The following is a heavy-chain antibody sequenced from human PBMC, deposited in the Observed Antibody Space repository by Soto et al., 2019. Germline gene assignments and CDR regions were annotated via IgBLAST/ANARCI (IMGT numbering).Heavy chain of an antibody. CDR3: AKGRVPWVVPAAWPPPDFQH. V-gene: IGHV3-23*01. Sequence: GASVRLSCASSGFTFSSDAMSWYRQAPGNGLDWVSAISGSGCTTYYADSGKGRFTISRDNSKNTLYLQMNSLRAEDKAVYYCAKGRVPWVVPAAWPPPDFQHWGQGTLVTVSS. CDR2: ISGSGCTT. J-gene: IGHJ1*01. D-gene: IGHD2-2*01. CDR1: GFTFSSDA.